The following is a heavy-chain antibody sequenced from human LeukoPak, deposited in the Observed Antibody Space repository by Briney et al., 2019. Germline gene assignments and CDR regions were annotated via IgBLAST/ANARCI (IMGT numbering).Heavy chain of an antibody. CDR3: ARSVTMVRGVTSWNWFDP. Sequence: PGGSLRLSCAASGFTFSSYAMHWVRQAPGKGLEYVSAISSKGGSTYYANSVKGRFTISRDHSKNTLYLQLGSLRAEDMAVYYCARSVTMVRGVTSWNWFDPWGQGTLVTVSS. J-gene: IGHJ5*02. CDR1: GFTFSSYA. D-gene: IGHD3-10*01. V-gene: IGHV3-64*01. CDR2: ISSKGGST.